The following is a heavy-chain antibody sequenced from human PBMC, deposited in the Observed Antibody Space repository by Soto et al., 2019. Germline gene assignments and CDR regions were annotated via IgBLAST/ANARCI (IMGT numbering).Heavy chain of an antibody. CDR3: ARALNDFGVVIMVGFDY. CDR1: GYTFTSYD. D-gene: IGHD3-3*01. CDR2: MNPNSGNT. J-gene: IGHJ4*02. V-gene: IGHV1-8*01. Sequence: ASVKVSCKASGYTFTSYDINWVRQATGQGLEWMGWMNPNSGNTGYAQKFQGRVTMTRNTSISTAYMELSSLRSEDTAVYYCARALNDFGVVIMVGFDYWGQGTLVTVSS.